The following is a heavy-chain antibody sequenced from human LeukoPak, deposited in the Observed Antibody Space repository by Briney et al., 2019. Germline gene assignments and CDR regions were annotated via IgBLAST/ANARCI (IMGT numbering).Heavy chain of an antibody. CDR3: ARKEGIAAAGHFDY. V-gene: IGHV4-38-2*02. Sequence: SETLSLTCTVSRYSISSGYYWGWIRQPPGKGLEWIGSIYYSGSTYYNPSLKSRVTISVDTSKNQFSLKLSSVTAADTAVYYCARKEGIAAAGHFDYWGQGTLVTVSS. CDR2: IYYSGST. D-gene: IGHD6-13*01. J-gene: IGHJ4*02. CDR1: RYSISSGYY.